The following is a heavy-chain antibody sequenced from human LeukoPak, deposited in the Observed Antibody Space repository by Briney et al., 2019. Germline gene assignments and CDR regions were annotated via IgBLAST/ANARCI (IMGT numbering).Heavy chain of an antibody. CDR2: INPSGGST. D-gene: IGHD3-22*01. J-gene: IGHJ4*02. Sequence: ASVKVSCKASGYTFTSYYMHWVRQAPGQGLEWMGIINPSGGSTSYAQKFQGRVTMTRDTSTSTVYMELSSLRSEDTAVYYCARDWSEYYDSSGYRLPFDLWGQGALVTVSS. CDR1: GYTFTSYY. CDR3: ARDWSEYYDSSGYRLPFDL. V-gene: IGHV1-46*01.